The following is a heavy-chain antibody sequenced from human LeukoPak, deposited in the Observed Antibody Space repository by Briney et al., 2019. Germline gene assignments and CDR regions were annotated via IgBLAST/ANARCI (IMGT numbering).Heavy chain of an antibody. J-gene: IGHJ4*02. Sequence: SGTLSLTCAVSGGSISSSNWWSWVRRPPGKGLEWIGEIYHSGSTNYNPSLKSRVTISVDKSKNQFSLKLSSVTAADTAVYYCARESVGWELSYYFDYWGQGTLVTVSS. D-gene: IGHD1-26*01. V-gene: IGHV4-4*02. CDR3: ARESVGWELSYYFDY. CDR2: IYHSGST. CDR1: GGSISSSNW.